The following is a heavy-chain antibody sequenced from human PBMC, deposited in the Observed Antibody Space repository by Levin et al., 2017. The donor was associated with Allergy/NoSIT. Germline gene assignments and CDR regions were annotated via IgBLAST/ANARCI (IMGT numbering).Heavy chain of an antibody. Sequence: PGESLKISCAASGFTFSGYGMDWVRQAPGKGLEWVSYISSSSSTINYADSVKGRFTISRDNAKNSLYLQMNSLRAEDTAVYYCARGGSSRPDYWGQGTLVTVSS. J-gene: IGHJ4*02. CDR3: ARGGSSRPDY. CDR1: GFTFSGYG. D-gene: IGHD6-13*01. V-gene: IGHV3-48*01. CDR2: ISSSSSTI.